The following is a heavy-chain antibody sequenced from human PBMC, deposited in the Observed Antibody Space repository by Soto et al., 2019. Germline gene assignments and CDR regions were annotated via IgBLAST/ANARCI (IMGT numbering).Heavy chain of an antibody. D-gene: IGHD6-6*01. CDR3: ARSREMAARRNNAFDI. Sequence: SVKVSCKASGGTFSSYAISWVRQAPGQGLEWMGGIIPIFGTANYAQKFQGRVTITADESTSTAYMELSSLRSEDTAVYYCARSREMAARRNNAFDIWGQGXMVTV. V-gene: IGHV1-69*13. CDR1: GGTFSSYA. CDR2: IIPIFGTA. J-gene: IGHJ3*02.